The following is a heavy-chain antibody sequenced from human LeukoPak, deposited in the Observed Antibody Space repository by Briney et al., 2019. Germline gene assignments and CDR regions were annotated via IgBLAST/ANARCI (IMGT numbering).Heavy chain of an antibody. J-gene: IGHJ4*02. CDR1: GFTFSNYA. D-gene: IGHD6-19*01. V-gene: IGHV3-23*01. CDR3: AKERGYTSGLGTLDY. CDR2: ISSSGGST. Sequence: PGGSLRLSCAASGFTFSNYAMNWVRQVPGKGLEWVSTISSSGGSTSYADSLKGRFSISRDNSKNTLFLQMKSLRAEDTAVYCCAKERGYTSGLGTLDYWGQGTLVTVST.